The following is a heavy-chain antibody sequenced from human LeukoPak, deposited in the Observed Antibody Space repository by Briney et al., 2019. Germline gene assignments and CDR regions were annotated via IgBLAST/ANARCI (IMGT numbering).Heavy chain of an antibody. CDR2: IIPIFGTA. J-gene: IGHJ3*02. D-gene: IGHD2-2*01. CDR1: GGAFSSSA. CDR3: ARAPLSAAMFDAFDI. Sequence: ASVKVSXKASGGAFSSSAISWVRQAPGQGLEWMGGIIPIFGTANYAQKFQGRVTITADESTSTAYMELSSLRSEDTAVYYCARAPLSAAMFDAFDIWGQGTVVTVSS. V-gene: IGHV1-69*13.